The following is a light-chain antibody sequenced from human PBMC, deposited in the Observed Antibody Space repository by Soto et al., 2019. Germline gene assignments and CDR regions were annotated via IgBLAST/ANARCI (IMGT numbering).Light chain of an antibody. CDR1: NIGSRS. J-gene: IGLJ2*01. Sequence: SYELSQPLSVSVAPRLPARVTCAGDNIGSRSVRWYRQKPGRVPVLVVYVDSARPSGIPERFSGSKAGSTATLTISRVEAGDEADYYCQVWDSPSDHVVFGGGTKLTVL. V-gene: IGLV3-21*02. CDR3: QVWDSPSDHVV. CDR2: VDS.